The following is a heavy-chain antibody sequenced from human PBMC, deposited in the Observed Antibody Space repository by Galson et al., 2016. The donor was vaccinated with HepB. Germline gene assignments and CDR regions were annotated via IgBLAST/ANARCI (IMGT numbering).Heavy chain of an antibody. CDR1: GFTFSTYT. CDR3: ARDPETDFWTANYNGGRGWFDP. CDR2: ISGGGRTI. Sequence: SLRLSCAASGFTFSTYTMNWVRQAPGKGLEWISYISGGGRTIYYADSVKGRFTISRDNTKKSLYLQMNSLRDEDTAVYYCARDPETDFWTANYNGGRGWFDPWGQGTLVTVSS. D-gene: IGHD3/OR15-3a*01. V-gene: IGHV3-48*02. J-gene: IGHJ5*02.